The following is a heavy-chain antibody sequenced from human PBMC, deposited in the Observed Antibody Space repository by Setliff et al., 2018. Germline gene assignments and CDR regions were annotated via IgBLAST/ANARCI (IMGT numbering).Heavy chain of an antibody. D-gene: IGHD2-15*01. CDR1: SSSITSAYS. CDR3: ATMMSTGVGGRGYLVN. CDR2: LHPSEGP. Sequence: PSETLSFTCSVSSSSITSAYSWAWIRQTPGKGLEWIGTLHPSEGPSYNPSLRSRVTLSQDTSYNQFSLNLNSVTAADAAVYYCATMMSTGVGGRGYLVNWGQGTLVTSPQ. V-gene: IGHV4-38-2*02. J-gene: IGHJ4*02.